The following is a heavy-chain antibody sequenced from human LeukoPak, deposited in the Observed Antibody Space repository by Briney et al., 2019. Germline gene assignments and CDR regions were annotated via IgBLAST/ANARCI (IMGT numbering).Heavy chain of an antibody. Sequence: SETLSLTCAVYGGSFSGYYWSWIRQPPGKGLEWIGEINHSGSTNYNPSLKSRVTISVDTSKNQFSLTLSSVTAADTAVYYCARGRSRITIFGVARRHLDYWGQGTLVTVSS. CDR3: ARGRSRITIFGVARRHLDY. V-gene: IGHV4-34*01. CDR1: GGSFSGYY. D-gene: IGHD3-3*01. CDR2: INHSGST. J-gene: IGHJ4*02.